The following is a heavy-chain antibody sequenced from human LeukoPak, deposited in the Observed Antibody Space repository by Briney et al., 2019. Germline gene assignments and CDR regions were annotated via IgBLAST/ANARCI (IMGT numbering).Heavy chain of an antibody. Sequence: PSEALSLTCTVPGGPISSYYWSWIRQPPGKGLEWIGYISYSGSTDYNPSLKSRVTISLDTSKNQFSLRLSSVTAADTAVYYCARETRLHSGSYSNDAFDIWGQGTMVTVSS. CDR2: ISYSGST. V-gene: IGHV4-59*01. J-gene: IGHJ3*02. CDR3: ARETRLHSGSYSNDAFDI. D-gene: IGHD1-26*01. CDR1: GGPISSYY.